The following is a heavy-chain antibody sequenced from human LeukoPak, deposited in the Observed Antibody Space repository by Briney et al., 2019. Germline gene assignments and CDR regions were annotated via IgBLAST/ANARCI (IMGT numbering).Heavy chain of an antibody. V-gene: IGHV3-23*01. CDR1: GFTFSSYT. J-gene: IGHJ4*02. Sequence: PGGSLRLSCAASGFTFSSYTMSRVRQAPGKGREWVSAISGSGGNTYYADSVKGRLTISRDNSKNTLFLQMNSLRAEDTAVYYCAKAGMGYYDSGSYYDWGQGTLVTVSS. CDR3: AKAGMGYYDSGSYYD. CDR2: ISGSGGNT. D-gene: IGHD3-22*01.